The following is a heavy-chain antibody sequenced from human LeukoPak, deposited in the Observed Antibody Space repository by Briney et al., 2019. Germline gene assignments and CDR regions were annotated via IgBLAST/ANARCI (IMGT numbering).Heavy chain of an antibody. D-gene: IGHD6-6*01. V-gene: IGHV1-46*01. J-gene: IGHJ4*02. CDR1: GCTFTSYY. CDR3: ARETAARAYFDY. Sequence: GASVKVSCKASGCTFTSYYMHWVRQAPGQGLEWMGIINPSGGSTSYAQKFQGRVTMTRDTSTSTVYMELSSLRSEDTAVYYCARETAARAYFDYWGQGTLVTVSS. CDR2: INPSGGST.